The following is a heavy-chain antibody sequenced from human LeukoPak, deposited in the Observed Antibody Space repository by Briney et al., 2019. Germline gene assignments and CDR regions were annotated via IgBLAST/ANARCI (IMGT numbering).Heavy chain of an antibody. CDR3: ARGRKSSSSPYNWFDP. V-gene: IGHV5-51*01. J-gene: IGHJ5*02. Sequence: KPGESLKISCKGSGYSFTSYWIGWVRQMPGKGLEWMGIIYPGDSDTRYSPSFQGQVTISADKSISTAYLQWSSLKASDTAMYYCARGRKSSSSPYNWFDPWGQGTLVTVSS. CDR2: IYPGDSDT. D-gene: IGHD6-6*01. CDR1: GYSFTSYW.